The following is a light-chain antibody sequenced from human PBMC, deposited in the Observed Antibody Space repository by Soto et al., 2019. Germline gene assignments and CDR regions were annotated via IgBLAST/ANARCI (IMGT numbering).Light chain of an antibody. Sequence: DIPMTQSPSTLSASVGGRVTITCRASQSVGTWVAWYQQKPGKAPKLLIYGASNLESGVPSRFSGSGSGTELTITITTLQPDDFATYFCQLYNRNTWSFGPGTKVDIK. CDR2: GAS. J-gene: IGKJ1*01. V-gene: IGKV1-5*01. CDR3: QLYNRNTWS. CDR1: QSVGTW.